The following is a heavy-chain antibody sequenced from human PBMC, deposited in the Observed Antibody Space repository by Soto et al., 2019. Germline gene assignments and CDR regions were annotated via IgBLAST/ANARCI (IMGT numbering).Heavy chain of an antibody. CDR3: AKTFIAAAGPYNWFDP. D-gene: IGHD6-13*01. J-gene: IGHJ5*02. CDR1: GGSISSSSYY. Sequence: PSETLSLTCTVSGGSISSSSYYWGWIRQPPGKGLEWIGSIYYSGSTYYNPSLKSRVTISVDTSKNQFSLKLSSVTAADTAVYYCAKTFIAAAGPYNWFDPWGQGTLVTVSS. CDR2: IYYSGST. V-gene: IGHV4-39*01.